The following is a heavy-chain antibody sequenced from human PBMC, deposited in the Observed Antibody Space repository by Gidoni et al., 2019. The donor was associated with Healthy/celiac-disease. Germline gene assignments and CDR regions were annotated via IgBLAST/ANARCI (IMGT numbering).Heavy chain of an antibody. CDR2: ISGSGGST. V-gene: IGHV3-23*01. Sequence: EVQLLESGGGLVQPGGSLRLSCAASGFTFSSYAMSWVRQAPGKGLAWVSAISGSGGSTYYADSVKGRFTISRDNSKNTLYLQMNSLRAEDTAVYYCAKRYYYYYGMDVWGQGTTVTVSS. CDR3: AKRYYYYYGMDV. J-gene: IGHJ6*02. CDR1: GFTFSSYA.